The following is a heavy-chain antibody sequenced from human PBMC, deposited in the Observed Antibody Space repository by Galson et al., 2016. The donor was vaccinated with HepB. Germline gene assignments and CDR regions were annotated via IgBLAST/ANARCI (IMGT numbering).Heavy chain of an antibody. CDR3: ARVLSYRDVWTGYTRYFDP. CDR1: GGSISSYY. D-gene: IGHD3/OR15-3a*01. Sequence: ETLSLTCTVSGGSISSYYWSWIRQPPGKGLEWIGYIYYTGTHNYNDSPKSRFPISVHPSQNQFYLKLTPATPADTAVDYCARVLSYRDVWTGYTRYFDPWGRGTLVAVSS. CDR2: IYYTGTH. V-gene: IGHV4-59*01. J-gene: IGHJ2*01.